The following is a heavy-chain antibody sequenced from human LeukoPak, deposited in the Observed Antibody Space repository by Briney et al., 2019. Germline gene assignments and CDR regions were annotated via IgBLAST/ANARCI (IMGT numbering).Heavy chain of an antibody. D-gene: IGHD3/OR15-3a*01. Sequence: GGSLRLSCSASGFTFSSYAMHWVRQAPGKGLEYGSAISSNGGSTYYADSVKGRFTISRDNSKNTLYLQMSSLRAEDTAVYYCVKGTGTKYYYYGMDVWGQGTTVTVS. J-gene: IGHJ6*02. V-gene: IGHV3-64D*06. CDR1: GFTFSSYA. CDR3: VKGTGTKYYYYGMDV. CDR2: ISSNGGST.